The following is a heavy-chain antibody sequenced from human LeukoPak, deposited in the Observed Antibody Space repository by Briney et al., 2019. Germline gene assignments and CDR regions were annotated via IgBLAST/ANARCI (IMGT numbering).Heavy chain of an antibody. CDR2: VSGRDDST. D-gene: IGHD3-9*01. CDR3: AKWGDYDILTGYYDSDY. Sequence: GGSLRLSCAASGFTFSNYAMSWVRQAPGKGLEWVSAVSGRDDSTYYADSVKGRFTISRDNSKNTLYLQMNSLRAEDTAVYYCAKWGDYDILTGYYDSDYWGQGTLVIVSS. V-gene: IGHV3-23*01. CDR1: GFTFSNYA. J-gene: IGHJ4*02.